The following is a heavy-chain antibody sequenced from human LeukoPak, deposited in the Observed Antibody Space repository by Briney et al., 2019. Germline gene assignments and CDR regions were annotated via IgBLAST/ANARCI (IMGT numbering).Heavy chain of an antibody. CDR2: MSGVGGNT. Sequence: GGSLRLSCAGSGFIFSNYAMSWVREAPGKGLEWVSAMSGVGGNTFYTDSVRGRFTISRDNSKNSLFLQMNSLRGEDTAVYYCARDRADGGSGGDPFDVWGQGTMVTVSS. D-gene: IGHD3-10*01. J-gene: IGHJ3*01. CDR3: ARDRADGGSGGDPFDV. V-gene: IGHV3-23*01. CDR1: GFIFSNYA.